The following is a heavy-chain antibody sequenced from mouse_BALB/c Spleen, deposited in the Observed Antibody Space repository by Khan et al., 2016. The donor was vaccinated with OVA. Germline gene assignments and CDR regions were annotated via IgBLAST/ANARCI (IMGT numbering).Heavy chain of an antibody. Sequence: EVQLVESGPGLVKPSQSLSLTCTVTGYSITSDYAWNWIRQFPGNKLEWMGYISYTGSTSYNPSLKSRISITRDTSKNQFFLQLNSVTTEDTATYYCARWSYYGGSYHDYWGQGTTLTVSS. CDR2: ISYTGST. CDR1: GYSITSDYA. V-gene: IGHV3-2*02. D-gene: IGHD1-1*01. J-gene: IGHJ2*01. CDR3: ARWSYYGGSYHDY.